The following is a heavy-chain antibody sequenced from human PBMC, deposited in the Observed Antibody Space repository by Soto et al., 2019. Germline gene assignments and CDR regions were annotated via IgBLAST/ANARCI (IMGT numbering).Heavy chain of an antibody. D-gene: IGHD2-15*01. CDR1: GYTFTGYY. CDR3: ARDHRGEGLLPGGLHYYYGMDV. CDR2: INPNSGGT. J-gene: IGHJ6*02. V-gene: IGHV1-2*04. Sequence: ASVKVSCKASGYTFTGYYMHWVRQAPGQGLEWMGWINPNSGGTNYAQKFQGWVTMTRDTSISTAYMELSRLRSDDTAVYYCARDHRGEGLLPGGLHYYYGMDVWGQGTTVSVSS.